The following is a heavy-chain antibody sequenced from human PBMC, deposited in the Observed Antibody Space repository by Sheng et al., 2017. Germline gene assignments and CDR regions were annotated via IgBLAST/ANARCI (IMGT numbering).Heavy chain of an antibody. Sequence: QVQLVESGGGVVQPGRYLRLSCVASGFTFSSYGMHWVRQAPGKGLEWVAVIWYDGSRKYFGDSVMGRFTISRDNSKNTLYLEMSSLRAEDTAVYYCARGSDTNINWFDPWGQG. CDR1: GFTFSSYG. J-gene: IGHJ5*02. CDR2: IWYDGSRK. V-gene: IGHV3-33*01. D-gene: IGHD3-3*01. CDR3: ARGSDTNINWFDP.